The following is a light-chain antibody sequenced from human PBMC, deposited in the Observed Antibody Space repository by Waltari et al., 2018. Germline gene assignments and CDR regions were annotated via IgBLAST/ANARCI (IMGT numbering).Light chain of an antibody. V-gene: IGLV1-51*01. CDR2: DNN. CDR3: ATWDHSLHGMV. Sequence: QSVLTQPPSLSAAPGQKVTISCSGSSPNIGYHYVSWYQHLPGTAPKVVIYDNNKRPSGIPDRFSGSKSGTSATLGITGLQTGDEAFYYCATWDHSLHGMVFGGGTELTVL. CDR1: SPNIGYHY. J-gene: IGLJ3*02.